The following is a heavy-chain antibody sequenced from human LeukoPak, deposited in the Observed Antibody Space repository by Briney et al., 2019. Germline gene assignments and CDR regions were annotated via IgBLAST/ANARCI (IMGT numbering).Heavy chain of an antibody. J-gene: IGHJ6*03. CDR1: GFSLSTSGMC. CDR2: IDWDDDK. CDR3: ARASIVGATTYYYYYYMDV. V-gene: IGHV2-70*11. D-gene: IGHD1-26*01. Sequence: RESGPALVKPTQTLTLTCTFSGFSLSTSGMCVSWIRQPPGKALEWLARIDWDDDKYYSTSLKTRLTISKDTSKNQVVLTMTNMDPVDTATYYCARASIVGATTYYYYYYMDVWGKGTTVTVSS.